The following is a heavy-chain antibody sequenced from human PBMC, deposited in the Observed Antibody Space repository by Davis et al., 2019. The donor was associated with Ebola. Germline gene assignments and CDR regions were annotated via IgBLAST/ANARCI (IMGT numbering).Heavy chain of an antibody. CDR1: GYTFSTYA. J-gene: IGHJ4*02. CDR2: INADGDNT. CDR3: AREIPVAPFDY. Sequence: AASVKVSCKASGYTFSTYAMHWLRQAPGQRPEWVGWINADGDNTRYSQKFQGRVTITRDTSASTTYVELSSLRSEDTAVYYCAREIPVAPFDYWGQGTLVTVSS. D-gene: IGHD6-19*01. V-gene: IGHV1-3*01.